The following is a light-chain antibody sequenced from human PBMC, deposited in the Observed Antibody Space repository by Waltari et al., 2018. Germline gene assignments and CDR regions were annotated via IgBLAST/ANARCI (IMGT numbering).Light chain of an antibody. CDR1: QTVTTW. CDR2: KAS. V-gene: IGKV1-5*03. CDR3: QQYNSRPWT. Sequence: DIQMTQSPSTLSASVGDRVTITCRASQTVTTWLAWYQQKPGKAPRLLIYKASTLESGVPTRFSRSGSWTEFSLTISSLQPDDFANYYCQQYNSRPWTFGQGTRVEIK. J-gene: IGKJ1*01.